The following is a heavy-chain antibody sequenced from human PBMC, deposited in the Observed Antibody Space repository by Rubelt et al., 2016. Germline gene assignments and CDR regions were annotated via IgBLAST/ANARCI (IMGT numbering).Heavy chain of an antibody. V-gene: IGHV4-34*01. CDR2: INHSGST. Sequence: QVQLQQWGAGLLKPSETLSLTCAVYGGSFSGYYWSWIRQPPGKGLEWIGEINHSGSTNYNPSLKGRVTISVYTSKNLFSLKLSSVTVADTAVYYCARGLHYYDSSGYYYWGQGTLVTVSS. D-gene: IGHD3-22*01. CDR3: ARGLHYYDSSGYYY. J-gene: IGHJ4*02. CDR1: GGSFSGYY.